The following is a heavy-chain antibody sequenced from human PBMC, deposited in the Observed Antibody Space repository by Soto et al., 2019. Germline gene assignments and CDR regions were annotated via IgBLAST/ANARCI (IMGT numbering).Heavy chain of an antibody. J-gene: IGHJ4*02. D-gene: IGHD4-17*01. Sequence: AGGSLRLSCAASGFTFSDYAMHWVRQAPGKGLEWVAVVSHDGRNTHYADSVKGRFTISRDSSKNTVYLQMNSLRAEDTAVYYCARDYGDYPPSDYWGQGTLVTVSS. V-gene: IGHV3-30*03. CDR1: GFTFSDYA. CDR2: VSHDGRNT. CDR3: ARDYGDYPPSDY.